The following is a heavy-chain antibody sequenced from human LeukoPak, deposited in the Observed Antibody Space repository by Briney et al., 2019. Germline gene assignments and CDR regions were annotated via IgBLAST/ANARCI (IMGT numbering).Heavy chain of an antibody. D-gene: IGHD6-13*01. J-gene: IGHJ4*02. CDR1: GGTFSSYA. Sequence: SVNVSCKASGGTFSSYAISWVQQAPGHGLEWMGGIIPIFGTANYAQKFQSRVTITTDESTSTAYMELSSLRSEDTAVYYCARDGAAAGIYYFDYWGQGTLVTVSS. CDR3: ARDGAAAGIYYFDY. V-gene: IGHV1-69*05. CDR2: IIPIFGTA.